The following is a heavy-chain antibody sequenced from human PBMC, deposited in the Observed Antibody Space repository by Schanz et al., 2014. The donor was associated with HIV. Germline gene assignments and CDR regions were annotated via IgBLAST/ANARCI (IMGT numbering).Heavy chain of an antibody. V-gene: IGHV3-21*06. J-gene: IGHJ4*02. CDR1: GLIFRTYD. CDR3: ARGGKMVTVGGVVAPFDY. CDR2: ISSGGDYI. D-gene: IGHD3-16*02. Sequence: EVQLVESGGGLVKRGGSLRLSCVVSGLIFRTYDMNWVRQAPGKGLEWVSSISSGGDYIYHADSVRGRFTISRDNAKNSLYLQMDSLRGEDTAVYYCARGGKMVTVGGVVAPFDYGGQGSLVTVSS.